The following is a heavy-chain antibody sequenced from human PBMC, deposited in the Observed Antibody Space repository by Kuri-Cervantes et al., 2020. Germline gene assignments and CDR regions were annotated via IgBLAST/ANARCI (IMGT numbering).Heavy chain of an antibody. CDR3: ATVISGREGELDY. Sequence: ASVKVSCKVSGYTLTELSMHWVRQAPGKGLEWMGGFDPEYGETIFAQKFQGSVTMTEDTSTDTAYMELSSLRSADTDVYYCATVISGREGELDYWGQGTLVTVSS. CDR1: GYTLTELS. CDR2: FDPEYGET. V-gene: IGHV1-24*01. D-gene: IGHD5-12*01. J-gene: IGHJ4*02.